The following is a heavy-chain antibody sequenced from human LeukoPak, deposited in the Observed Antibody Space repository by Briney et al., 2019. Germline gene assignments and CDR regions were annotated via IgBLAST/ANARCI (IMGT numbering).Heavy chain of an antibody. CDR3: ARDRYSSGWDPHFDY. CDR2: IYYSGST. CDR1: GGSISSYY. V-gene: IGHV4-59*01. J-gene: IGHJ4*02. Sequence: SETLSLTCIVAGGSISSYYWRWIRQPPGKGLEWMGYIYYSGSTNYNPSLKSRVTISVDTSKNQFSLKLSSVTAADTAVYYCARDRYSSGWDPHFDYWGQGTLVTVSS. D-gene: IGHD6-19*01.